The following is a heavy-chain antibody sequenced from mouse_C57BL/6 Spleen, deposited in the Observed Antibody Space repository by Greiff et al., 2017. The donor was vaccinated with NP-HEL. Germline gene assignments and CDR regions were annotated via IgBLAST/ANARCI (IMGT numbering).Heavy chain of an antibody. CDR3: ASLHYYGSSFHY. CDR2: IDPSDSYT. J-gene: IGHJ2*01. D-gene: IGHD1-1*01. V-gene: IGHV1-59*01. CDR1: GYTFTSYW. Sequence: QVQLQQPGAELVRPGTSVKLSCKASGYTFTSYWMHWVKQRPGQGLEWIGVIDPSDSYTNYNQKFKGKATLTVDTSSSTAYMQLSSLTSEDSAVYYCASLHYYGSSFHYWGQGTTLTVSS.